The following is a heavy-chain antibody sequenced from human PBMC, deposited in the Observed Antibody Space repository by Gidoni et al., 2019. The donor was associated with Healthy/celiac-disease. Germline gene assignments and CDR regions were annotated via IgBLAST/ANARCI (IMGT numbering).Heavy chain of an antibody. V-gene: IGHV1-69*04. D-gene: IGHD3-3*01. CDR3: ARDWSGYYGHLGNGMDV. Sequence: QVQLVQSGAEVTKPGSSVKVSCKASGGTFSSSAISRVRQAPGQGLEWMGRIIPILCIANYAPKFKGRGTITADKSTSTAYMELSSLRSEDTAVYYCARDWSGYYGHLGNGMDVWGQGTTVTVSS. CDR2: IIPILCIA. CDR1: GGTFSSSA. J-gene: IGHJ6*02.